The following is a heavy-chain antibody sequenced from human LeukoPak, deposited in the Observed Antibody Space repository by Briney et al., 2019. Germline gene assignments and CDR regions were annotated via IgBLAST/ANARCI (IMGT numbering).Heavy chain of an antibody. Sequence: SETLSLTCTVSGGSISSGGYYWSWIRQHPGKGLEWIGYIYYSGSTYYNPSLKSRVTISVDTSKNQFSLKLSSVTAADTAVYYCARDGYDSSGYRQLYFDYWGQGTLVTVSS. CDR1: GGSISSGGYY. CDR3: ARDGYDSSGYRQLYFDY. J-gene: IGHJ4*02. V-gene: IGHV4-31*03. D-gene: IGHD3-22*01. CDR2: IYYSGST.